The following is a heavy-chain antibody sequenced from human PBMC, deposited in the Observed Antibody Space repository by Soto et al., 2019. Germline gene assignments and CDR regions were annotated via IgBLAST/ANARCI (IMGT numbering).Heavy chain of an antibody. D-gene: IGHD6-13*01. CDR3: AKAYSNSWPNDWFDP. CDR2: ITGSGAGS. V-gene: IGHV3-23*01. CDR1: GFTFSSYA. J-gene: IGHJ5*02. Sequence: GGSLRLSCAASGFTFSSYAMNWVRQAPGKGLEWVSGITGSGAGSYYSDSVKGRFTIPRDNPKNTLYLKMNSLRAEDTAVYYCAKAYSNSWPNDWFDPWGQGTLVTVSS.